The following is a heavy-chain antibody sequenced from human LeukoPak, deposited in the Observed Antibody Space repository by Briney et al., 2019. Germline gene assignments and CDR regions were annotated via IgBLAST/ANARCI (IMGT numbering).Heavy chain of an antibody. D-gene: IGHD6-13*01. Sequence: GGSLRLSCAASGFMFSSYWMSWVRQAPGKGLEWVAVISYDGSNKYYADPVKGRFTISRDNSKNTLYLQMNSLRAEDTAVYYCARTTQQLRIDYWGQGTLVTVSS. CDR1: GFMFSSYW. J-gene: IGHJ4*02. V-gene: IGHV3-30*03. CDR3: ARTTQQLRIDY. CDR2: ISYDGSNK.